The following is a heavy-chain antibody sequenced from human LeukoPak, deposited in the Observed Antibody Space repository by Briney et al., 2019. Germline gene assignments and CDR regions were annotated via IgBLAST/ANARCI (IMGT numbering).Heavy chain of an antibody. CDR3: ARRGCDFWSGYQNWFDP. V-gene: IGHV4-39*01. Sequence: SETLSLTCTVSGGSISSSSYYWGWIRQPPGKGLEWIGSIYYSGSTYYNPSLKSRVTISVDTSKNQFSLKLSSVTAADTAVYYCARRGCDFWSGYQNWFDPWGQGTLVTVSS. D-gene: IGHD3-3*01. CDR1: GGSISSSSYY. J-gene: IGHJ5*02. CDR2: IYYSGST.